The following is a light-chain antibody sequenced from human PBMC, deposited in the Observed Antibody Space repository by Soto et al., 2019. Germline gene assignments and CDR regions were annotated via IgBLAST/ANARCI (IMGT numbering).Light chain of an antibody. J-gene: IGKJ4*01. CDR2: DAS. CDR1: QSISSW. CDR3: QQYTSYPLT. Sequence: DIQMTQSPSTLSASIGDRVTITCRASQSISSWLGWYQQKPGKAPKLLTYDASSLESGVPSRFSGSGSGTEFTLTISSLQPDDFATYYCQQYTSYPLTFGGGTKVDIK. V-gene: IGKV1-5*01.